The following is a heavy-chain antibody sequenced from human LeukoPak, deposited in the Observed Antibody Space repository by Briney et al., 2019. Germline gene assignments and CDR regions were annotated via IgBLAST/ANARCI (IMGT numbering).Heavy chain of an antibody. J-gene: IGHJ4*02. CDR1: GFTFSSYA. CDR3: ARAGPKLFDY. D-gene: IGHD1-14*01. CDR2: ISYDGSNK. V-gene: IGHV3-30*04. Sequence: GRSLRLSCAASGFTFSSYAMHWVRQAPGKGLEWVAVISYDGSNKYYADSVKGRFTISRDNSKSTLYLQMNSLRAEDTAVYYCARAGPKLFDYWGRGTLVTVSS.